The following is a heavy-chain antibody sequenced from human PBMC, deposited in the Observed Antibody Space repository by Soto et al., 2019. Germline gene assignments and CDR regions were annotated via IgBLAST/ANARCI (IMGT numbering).Heavy chain of an antibody. CDR2: ISSSTSYV. CDR1: GFTFSRYG. V-gene: IGHV3-21*01. Sequence: EVQLVESGGGLVKPGGSLRLSYAASGFTFSRYGMNWVRQAPGKGLEWVSSISSSTSYVYYADSVKGRFSVSRDNAKKILYLEMYALRTEDTAVYYCARDPSEGRVGNWFESWGQGTLVTVSS. J-gene: IGHJ5*01. D-gene: IGHD2-2*01. CDR3: ARDPSEGRVGNWFES.